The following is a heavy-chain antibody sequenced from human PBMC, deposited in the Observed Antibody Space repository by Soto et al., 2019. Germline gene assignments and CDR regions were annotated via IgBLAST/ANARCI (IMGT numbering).Heavy chain of an antibody. CDR2: INHSGDT. J-gene: IGHJ5*02. Sequence: PSETLSLTCAVYGESFSDYYWSWIRQPPGKGLEWIGEINHSGDTNYNPSLKSRVNISVDTSKNQFSLRLRSVTAADTAVYWCVRSRGSWPHNWFDPWGQGTLVTVSS. CDR1: GESFSDYY. D-gene: IGHD2-15*01. CDR3: VRSRGSWPHNWFDP. V-gene: IGHV4-34*01.